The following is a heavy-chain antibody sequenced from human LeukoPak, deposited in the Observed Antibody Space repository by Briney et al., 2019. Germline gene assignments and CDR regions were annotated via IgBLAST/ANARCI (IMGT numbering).Heavy chain of an antibody. Sequence: PSETLSLTCTVSGGSISSYYWSWIRQPPGKGLEWIGYIYYSGSTNYNPSLKSRVTISVDTSKNQFSLKLSSVTAADSAVYYCPRDMSGGYAAFDIWGQGTLVTVSS. D-gene: IGHD3-22*01. J-gene: IGHJ3*02. CDR3: PRDMSGGYAAFDI. CDR2: IYYSGST. V-gene: IGHV4-59*01. CDR1: GGSISSYY.